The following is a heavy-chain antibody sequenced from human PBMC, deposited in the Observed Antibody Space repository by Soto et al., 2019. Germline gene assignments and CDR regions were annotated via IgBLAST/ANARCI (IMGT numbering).Heavy chain of an antibody. V-gene: IGHV3-23*01. CDR1: GFTFSSYG. CDR2: ISGSGGST. J-gene: IGHJ6*03. CDR3: AKGVFYYYYMDV. D-gene: IGHD6-13*01. Sequence: GGSLRLSCAASGFTFSSYGMSWVRQAPGKGLEWVSAISGSGGSTYYADSVKGRFTISRDNSKNTLYLQMNSLRAEDTAVYYCAKGVFYYYYMDVWGKGTTVTVSS.